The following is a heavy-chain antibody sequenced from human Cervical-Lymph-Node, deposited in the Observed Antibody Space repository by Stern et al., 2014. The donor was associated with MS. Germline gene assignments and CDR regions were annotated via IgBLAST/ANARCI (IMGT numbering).Heavy chain of an antibody. CDR1: GYSLTGLS. D-gene: IGHD4-23*01. CDR3: ATGINSGNSFYFDY. J-gene: IGHJ4*02. V-gene: IGHV1-24*01. Sequence: QDQLVQSGAEVKKPGASVKVSCKVSGYSLTGLSMHWVRQAPGKGLEWMGGFDPEQGKTLYTQQFQGRVTLTEDTSTDTVYMELSSLRSEETAVYYCATGINSGNSFYFDYWGQGTLVTVSS. CDR2: FDPEQGKT.